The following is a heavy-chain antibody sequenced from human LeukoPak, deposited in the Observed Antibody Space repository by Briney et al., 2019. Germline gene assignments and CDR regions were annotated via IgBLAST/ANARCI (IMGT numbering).Heavy chain of an antibody. CDR1: GYTFTNYY. Sequence: ASVKVSCKASGYTFTNYYMHWVRQAPGRGLEWMGIIDPSGGSTTYAQNFQGRVTITRDTSTSTVYMNLTSLRSEDTAVYYCARSEFSRAIYFDPWGQGTLVTVSS. V-gene: IGHV1-46*01. CDR3: ARSEFSRAIYFDP. J-gene: IGHJ5*02. CDR2: IDPSGGST. D-gene: IGHD6-6*01.